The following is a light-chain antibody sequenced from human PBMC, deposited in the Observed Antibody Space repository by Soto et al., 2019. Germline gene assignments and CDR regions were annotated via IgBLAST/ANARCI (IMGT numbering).Light chain of an antibody. CDR2: GAS. J-gene: IGKJ1*01. CDR1: QSIRSHY. V-gene: IGKV3-15*01. CDR3: QQYNNWPRT. Sequence: EVVLTQSPGTLSLCPGERATLSFRASQSIRSHYLAWYQQKPGQAPRLLIYGASTRATGIPARFSGSGSGTEFTLTISSLQSEDFAVYYCQQYNNWPRTFGQGTKVDI.